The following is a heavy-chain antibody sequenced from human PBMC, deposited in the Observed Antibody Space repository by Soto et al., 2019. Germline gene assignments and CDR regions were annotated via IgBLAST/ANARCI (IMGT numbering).Heavy chain of an antibody. V-gene: IGHV1-69*06. CDR2: IIPIFGTA. Sequence: QVQLVQSGAEVKKPGSSVKVSCKASAGTFSSYAISWVRQAPGQGLEWMGGIIPIFGTANYAQKFQGRVTITADKATSTAYMELSSLRSEDTAVYYCARSRVRITMVRGVIGVAFDIWGQGTMVTVSS. D-gene: IGHD3-10*01. CDR1: AGTFSSYA. CDR3: ARSRVRITMVRGVIGVAFDI. J-gene: IGHJ3*02.